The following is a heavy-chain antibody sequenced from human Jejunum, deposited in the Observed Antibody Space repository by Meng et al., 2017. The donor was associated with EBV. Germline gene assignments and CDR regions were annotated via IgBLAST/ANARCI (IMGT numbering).Heavy chain of an antibody. J-gene: IGHJ4*02. CDR3: TDVGGDMI. CDR2: IKRTTDGGTT. V-gene: IGHV3-15*01. D-gene: IGHD3-16*01. CDR1: GSTFTNSH. Sequence: EVQLGGSGGGLVKPGESLRLSCAASGSTFTNSHMTWVRQAPGKGLEWVGRIKRTTDGGTTDYAAPVKGRFTISRDDSKNTLYLQMNSLKTEDTAVYYCTDVGGDMIWGQGILVTVSS.